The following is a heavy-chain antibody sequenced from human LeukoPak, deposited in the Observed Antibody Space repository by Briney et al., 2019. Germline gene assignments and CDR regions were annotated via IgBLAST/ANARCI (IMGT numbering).Heavy chain of an antibody. Sequence: ASVKVSCKASGYTFTGYYMHWVRQAPGQGLEWMGWISAYNGNTNYAQKLQGRVTMTTDTSTSTAYMELRSLRSDDTAVYYCAREAPVPAAYDYVWGSYPGDIDYWGQGTLVTVSS. CDR3: AREAPVPAAYDYVWGSYPGDIDY. D-gene: IGHD3-16*02. J-gene: IGHJ4*02. CDR2: ISAYNGNT. V-gene: IGHV1-18*04. CDR1: GYTFTGYY.